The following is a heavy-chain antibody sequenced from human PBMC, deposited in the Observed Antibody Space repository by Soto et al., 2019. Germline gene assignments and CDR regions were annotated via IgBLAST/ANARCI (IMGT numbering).Heavy chain of an antibody. CDR3: VRGIAPYYFDY. J-gene: IGHJ4*02. CDR2: INAGNGNT. D-gene: IGHD6-13*01. CDR1: GYTFTSYA. V-gene: IGHV1-3*05. Sequence: QVQLVQSGAEEKKPGASVKVSYKASGYTFTSYAMHWVRQAPGQRLEWMGWINAGNGNTKYSQKFQGRVTITRDTSASTAYMELSSLRSEDTAVYYCVRGIAPYYFDYWGQGTLVTVSS.